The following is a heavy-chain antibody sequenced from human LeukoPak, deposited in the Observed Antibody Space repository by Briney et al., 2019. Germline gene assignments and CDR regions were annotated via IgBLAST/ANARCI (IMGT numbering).Heavy chain of an antibody. Sequence: SETLSLTCAVSGGSISSGGYSWSWIRQPPGKGLEWIGYIYYSGSTYYNPSLKSRVTISVDTSKNQFSLKLSSVTAADTAVYYCARGKLLWFGESWGQGTLVTVSS. J-gene: IGHJ4*02. CDR1: GGSISSGGYS. D-gene: IGHD3-10*01. V-gene: IGHV4-30-4*07. CDR3: ARGKLLWFGES. CDR2: IYYSGST.